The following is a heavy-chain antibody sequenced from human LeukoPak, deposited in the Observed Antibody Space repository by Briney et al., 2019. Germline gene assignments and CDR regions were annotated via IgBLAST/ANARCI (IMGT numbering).Heavy chain of an antibody. Sequence: ASVKVSCKASGCTFTGYYMHWVRQAPGQGLEWMGWINPNSGGTNYAQKFQGRVTMTRDTSISTAYMELSRLRSDDTAVYYCASEDITMVRGVNNWGQGTLVTVSS. CDR3: ASEDITMVRGVNN. V-gene: IGHV1-2*02. J-gene: IGHJ4*02. D-gene: IGHD3-10*01. CDR2: INPNSGGT. CDR1: GCTFTGYY.